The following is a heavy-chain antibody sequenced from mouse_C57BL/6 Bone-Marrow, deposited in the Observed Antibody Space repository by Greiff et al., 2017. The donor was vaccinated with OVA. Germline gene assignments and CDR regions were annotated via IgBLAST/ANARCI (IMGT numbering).Heavy chain of an antibody. CDR1: GFSFNTYA. CDR2: IRSKSNNYAT. Sequence: EVNLVESGGGLVQPKGSLKLSCAASGFSFNTYAMNWVRQAPGKGLEWVARIRSKSNNYATYYADSVKDRFTISRDDSESMLYLQMNNLKTEDTAMYCCVGGLLRFDYWGQGTTLTVSS. J-gene: IGHJ2*01. V-gene: IGHV10-1*01. CDR3: VGGLLRFDY. D-gene: IGHD1-1*01.